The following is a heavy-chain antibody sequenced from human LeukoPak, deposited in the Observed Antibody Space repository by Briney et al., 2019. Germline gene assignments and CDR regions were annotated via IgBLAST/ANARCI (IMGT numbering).Heavy chain of an antibody. CDR1: GFTFSSYG. CDR3: AGNYGPYYFDY. Sequence: GGSLRLSCAASGFTFSSYGMHWVRQAPGKGLEWVAVIWYDGSSKYYADSVKGRFTISRDNSKNTLYLQMSSLRAEDTAVYYCAGNYGPYYFDYWGQGTLVTVSS. CDR2: IWYDGSSK. V-gene: IGHV3-33*01. J-gene: IGHJ4*02. D-gene: IGHD3-10*01.